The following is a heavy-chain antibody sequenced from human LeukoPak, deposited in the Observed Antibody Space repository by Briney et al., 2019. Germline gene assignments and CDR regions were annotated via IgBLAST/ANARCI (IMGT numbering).Heavy chain of an antibody. CDR2: ISYDETNK. J-gene: IGHJ6*02. CDR1: GFTFSDHG. CDR3: AKDAYGSGKGGMDV. V-gene: IGHV3-30*18. Sequence: PGRSLRLSCAASGFTFSDHGMHWVRQTPGKGLEWVAVISYDETNKFYGDSVKGRFTISRDNSKNTLYLQMNSLRPEDTALYYCAKDAYGSGKGGMDVWGQGTTVIVSS. D-gene: IGHD3-10*01.